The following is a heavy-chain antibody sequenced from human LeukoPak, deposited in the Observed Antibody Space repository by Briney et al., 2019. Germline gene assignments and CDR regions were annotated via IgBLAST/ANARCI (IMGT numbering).Heavy chain of an antibody. V-gene: IGHV3-23*01. Sequence: GGSLRLSCTASGFTFSDYAMMWVRQSPGKGPEWVAAIRGGGHGPFYADSVRGQFTISRDNSKYTLFLQMDSLRAEDTAVYYCARDPNGDYVGAFDMWGPGTMVTVSS. CDR2: IRGGGHGP. D-gene: IGHD4-17*01. J-gene: IGHJ3*02. CDR3: ARDPNGDYVGAFDM. CDR1: GFTFSDYA.